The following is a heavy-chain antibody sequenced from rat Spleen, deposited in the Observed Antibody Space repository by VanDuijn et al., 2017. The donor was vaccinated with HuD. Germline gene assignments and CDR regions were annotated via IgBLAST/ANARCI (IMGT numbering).Heavy chain of an antibody. D-gene: IGHD3-8*01. V-gene: IGHV2S12*01. CDR3: VRANRETYAHFDY. J-gene: IGHJ2*01. CDR2: ISSGGNT. Sequence: QVQLKESGPGLVQPSQTLSLTCTVSGFSLISNSVHWVRQPPGKGLEWIAAISSGGNTYYNSALKSRLSISRDTSKSQVFLKMNSLQTEDTATYYCVRANRETYAHFDYWGQGVVVTVSS. CDR1: GFSLISNS.